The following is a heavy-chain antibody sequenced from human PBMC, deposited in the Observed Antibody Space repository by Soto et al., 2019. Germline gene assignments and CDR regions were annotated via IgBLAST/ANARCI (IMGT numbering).Heavy chain of an antibody. CDR1: GGSITSYH. CDR3: ARDGEAVAFGY. J-gene: IGHJ4*02. Sequence: SETLSLTCIVSGGSITSYHWSWIRQFPGKGLEWIGYIYYSGSTNYNPSLKSRVTISVDTSKNQFSLKLSSVTAADTAVDYCARDGEAVAFGYWGQGTLVTVSS. V-gene: IGHV4-59*01. CDR2: IYYSGST. D-gene: IGHD6-19*01.